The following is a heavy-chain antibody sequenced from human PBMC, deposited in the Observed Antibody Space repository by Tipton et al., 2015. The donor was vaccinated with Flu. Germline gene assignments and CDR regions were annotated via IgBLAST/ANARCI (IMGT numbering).Heavy chain of an antibody. V-gene: IGHV4-34*01. CDR1: GGSFSGYY. Sequence: TLSLTCAVYGGSFSGYYWSWIRQPPGKGLEWIGDVTHTGSTNYNPSLKSRVTISVDTSKNQFSLKLSSVTAADTGAYYCARELAYWGQGMLVTVSS. CDR2: VTHTGST. J-gene: IGHJ4*02. D-gene: IGHD6-6*01. CDR3: ARELAY.